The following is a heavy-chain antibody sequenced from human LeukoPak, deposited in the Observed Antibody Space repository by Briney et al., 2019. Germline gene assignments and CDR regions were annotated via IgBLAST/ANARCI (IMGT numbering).Heavy chain of an antibody. V-gene: IGHV5-51*01. CDR1: GYSFNTYW. CDR2: IYPGDSET. Sequence: GESLTIACKGSGYSFNTYWIAWVRHMPGKGLEWLGIIYPGDSETTYSPSFQGQVRISVDKSISTAFLHWSSLKASDTAMYYCAKLTRGGYEKFDFWGQGTQVTVSS. J-gene: IGHJ4*02. D-gene: IGHD5-12*01. CDR3: AKLTRGGYEKFDF.